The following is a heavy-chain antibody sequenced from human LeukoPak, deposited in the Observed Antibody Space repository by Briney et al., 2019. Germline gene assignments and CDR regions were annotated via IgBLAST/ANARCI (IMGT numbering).Heavy chain of an antibody. CDR2: ITTSGGAK. V-gene: IGHV3-48*01. J-gene: IGHJ4*02. Sequence: GGSLRLSCAASGFTFSSYSMNWVRQAPGKGLEWISYITTSGGAKNYADSVKGRFTISRDNAENSLYLQMSSLRAEDTAVYYCARDFYTAMVTDWGQGTLVTVSS. CDR1: GFTFSSYS. CDR3: ARDFYTAMVTD. D-gene: IGHD5-18*01.